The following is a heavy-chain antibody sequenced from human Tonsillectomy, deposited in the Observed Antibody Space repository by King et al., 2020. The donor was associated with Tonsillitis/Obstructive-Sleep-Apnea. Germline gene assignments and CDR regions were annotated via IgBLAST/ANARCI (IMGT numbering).Heavy chain of an antibody. J-gene: IGHJ5*01. CDR2: ISFDGSDK. V-gene: IGHV3-30*04. CDR3: AKDAASSGTRWFDS. Sequence: VQLVESGGGVVQPGRSLRLSCAASGFTFTSYAMHWVRQAPGKGLQWVAAISFDGSDKYYTESVKGQFTISRDNSKNMLYLQMNSLRAEDTAIYFCAKDAASSGTRWFDSWGQGTLVTVSS. D-gene: IGHD6-25*01. CDR1: GFTFTSYA.